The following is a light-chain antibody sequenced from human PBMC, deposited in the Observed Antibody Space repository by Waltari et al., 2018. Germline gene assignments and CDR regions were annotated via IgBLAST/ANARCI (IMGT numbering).Light chain of an antibody. Sequence: QSVLTQPPSVSGAAGQGVTISCTGGNSHIGAGYDVHWYQHSPGAAPKLLIYKKHHRPSGVPDRFAGAKSGSSASLAITGLQTEDEADYYCQSYDRSLSGFVVFGGGTKLTVL. CDR3: QSYDRSLSGFVV. J-gene: IGLJ2*01. CDR2: KKH. CDR1: NSHIGAGYD. V-gene: IGLV1-40*01.